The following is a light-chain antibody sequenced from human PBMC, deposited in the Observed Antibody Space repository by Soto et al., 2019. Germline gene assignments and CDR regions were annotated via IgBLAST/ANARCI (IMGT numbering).Light chain of an antibody. CDR2: DVS. CDR1: SSDVGGYNF. CDR3: CSYTIISTPSDV. J-gene: IGLJ1*01. Sequence: QSALTQPASVSGSPGQSITISCTGTSSDVGGYNFVSWYQQYPGKAPKLMIYDVSNRPSGVSDRFSGSKSGNTASLTISGLQAEDEADYYCCSYTIISTPSDVFGTGTKLTVL. V-gene: IGLV2-14*01.